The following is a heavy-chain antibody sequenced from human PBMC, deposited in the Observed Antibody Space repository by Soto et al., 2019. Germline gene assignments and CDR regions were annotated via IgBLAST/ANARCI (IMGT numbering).Heavy chain of an antibody. CDR3: TRIDTMIRGVKRGMDV. Sequence: ELQLLDSGGGLVQPGGSPRLSCEASGSTFSSYAMSWVRQAPGKGLEWVSGISGSGSSTYYPDSLKGRFTISRDNSKNTVYLQMNSLRAEDTAVYYCTRIDTMIRGVKRGMDVWGQGTTVTVSS. CDR1: GSTFSSYA. D-gene: IGHD3-10*01. CDR2: ISGSGSST. J-gene: IGHJ6*02. V-gene: IGHV3-23*01.